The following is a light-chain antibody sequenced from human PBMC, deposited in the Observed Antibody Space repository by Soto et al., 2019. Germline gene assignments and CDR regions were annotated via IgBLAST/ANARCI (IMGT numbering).Light chain of an antibody. Sequence: QSALAQPASVSGSPGQSIAISCTGTSSDVGGYNYVSWYQQFPGKAPKLLISEVSNRPSGVSHRFSGSKSGNTASLTISGLQAEDEADYYCSSYRTGGPFVFGTGTKVTVL. V-gene: IGLV2-14*01. CDR1: SSDVGGYNY. CDR2: EVS. CDR3: SSYRTGGPFV. J-gene: IGLJ1*01.